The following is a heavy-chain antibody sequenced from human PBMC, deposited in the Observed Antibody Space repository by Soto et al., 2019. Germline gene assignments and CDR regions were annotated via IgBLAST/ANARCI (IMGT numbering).Heavy chain of an antibody. CDR2: FDYSGNT. V-gene: IGHV4-30-4*01. CDR1: GGSISSSGYF. Sequence: LSLTCTVSGGSISSSGYFWSWIRQPPGKGLEWIGYFDYSGNTYYNPSLKSRVTISLDTYXXXXXLXLXSXXXADTXVSHCARGDCSSSSCYYFDYWGQGTLVTVSS. CDR3: ARGDCSSSSCYYFDY. J-gene: IGHJ4*02. D-gene: IGHD2-2*01.